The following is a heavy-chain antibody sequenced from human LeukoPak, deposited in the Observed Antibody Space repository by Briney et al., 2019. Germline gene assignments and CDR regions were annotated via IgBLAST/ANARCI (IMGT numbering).Heavy chain of an antibody. Sequence: SETLSLTCTVSGGSISSYYWSWIRQPPGKGLEWIGYIYYSGSTNHNPSLKSRVTISVDTSKNQFSLKLSSVTAADTALYYCARDYVMTHALDIWGQGTLVTVSS. CDR1: GGSISSYY. V-gene: IGHV4-59*01. D-gene: IGHD3-10*02. J-gene: IGHJ3*02. CDR3: ARDYVMTHALDI. CDR2: IYYSGST.